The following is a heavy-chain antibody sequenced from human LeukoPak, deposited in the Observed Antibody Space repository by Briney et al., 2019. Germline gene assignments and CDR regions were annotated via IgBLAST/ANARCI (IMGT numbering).Heavy chain of an antibody. CDR3: ARYGAIAVAGSDVGPDAFDI. CDR1: GGTFSSYA. Sequence: VASVTVSCKASGGTFSSYAISWVRQAPGQGLEWMGGIIPIFGTANYAQKFQGRVTITADESTSTAYMELSSLRSEDTAVYYCARYGAIAVAGSDVGPDAFDIWGQGTMVTVSS. J-gene: IGHJ3*02. V-gene: IGHV1-69*13. D-gene: IGHD6-19*01. CDR2: IIPIFGTA.